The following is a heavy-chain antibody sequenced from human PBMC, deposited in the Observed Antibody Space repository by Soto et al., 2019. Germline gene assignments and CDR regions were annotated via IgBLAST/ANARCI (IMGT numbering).Heavy chain of an antibody. CDR3: ATAGGLGAVAADY. J-gene: IGHJ4*02. CDR1: GGSISSGDYY. CDR2: IYHSGST. V-gene: IGHV4-30-2*01. D-gene: IGHD6-19*01. Sequence: SETLSLTCTVSGGSISSGDYYWSWIRQPPGKGLEWIGYIYHSGSTYYNPSLKSRVTISVDRSKNQFSLKLSSVTAADTAVYYCATAGGLGAVAADYWGQGTLVTVSS.